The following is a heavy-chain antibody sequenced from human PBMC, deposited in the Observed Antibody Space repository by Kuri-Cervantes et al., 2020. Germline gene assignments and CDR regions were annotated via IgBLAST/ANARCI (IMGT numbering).Heavy chain of an antibody. CDR1: GFTFDDYA. D-gene: IGHD6-19*01. V-gene: IGHV3-7*01. CDR2: IKADGGDK. CDR3: ARDPGIAVAHYDY. J-gene: IGHJ4*02. Sequence: GESLKISCAASGFTFDDYAMHWVRQAPGKGLEWVANIKADGGDKWYLDSVKGRFTISRDNAQNILSLQVSSLRADDTAMYYCARDPGIAVAHYDYWGQGTLVTVSS.